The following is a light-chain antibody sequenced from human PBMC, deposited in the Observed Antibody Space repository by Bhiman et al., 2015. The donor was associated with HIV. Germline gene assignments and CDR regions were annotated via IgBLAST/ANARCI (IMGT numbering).Light chain of an antibody. V-gene: IGLV3-25*03. CDR2: KGS. CDR1: ALPKQY. J-gene: IGLJ3*02. Sequence: SYELTQPPSVSVSPGQTARITCSGDALPKQYAYWYQQKPGQAPVLVIYKGSERPSGIPERFSGSSSGTTVTLTISGVQAEDEADYYCQPTDSSGTYEVFGGGTKLTVL. CDR3: QPTDSSGTYEV.